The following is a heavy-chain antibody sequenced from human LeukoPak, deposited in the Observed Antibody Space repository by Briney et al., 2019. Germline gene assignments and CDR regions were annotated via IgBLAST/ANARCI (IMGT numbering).Heavy chain of an antibody. CDR3: AREILDYDFWSGPTPFDP. CDR2: ISGSGGST. J-gene: IGHJ5*02. D-gene: IGHD3-3*01. Sequence: GGSLRLSCAASGFTFSSYAMSWVRQAPGKGLEWVSAISGSGGSTYYADSVKGRFTISRDNSKNTLYLQMNSLRAEDTAVYYCAREILDYDFWSGPTPFDPWGQGTLVTVSS. CDR1: GFTFSSYA. V-gene: IGHV3-23*01.